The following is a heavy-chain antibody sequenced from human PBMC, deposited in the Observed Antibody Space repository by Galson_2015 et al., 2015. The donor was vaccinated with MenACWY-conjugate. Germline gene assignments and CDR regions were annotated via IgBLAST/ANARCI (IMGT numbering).Heavy chain of an antibody. CDR3: ARDRGGAIYDY. Sequence: SLRLSCAASGFTFSDRYMDWVRQAPGKGLEWVGRTKTEAYSYTTEYAASVKGRFTISRDDSKNSLYLQMNSLKTEDTAVYYCARDRGGAIYDYWGQGTLVTVSS. CDR2: TKTEAYSYTT. CDR1: GFTFSDRY. D-gene: IGHD1-26*01. V-gene: IGHV3-72*01. J-gene: IGHJ4*02.